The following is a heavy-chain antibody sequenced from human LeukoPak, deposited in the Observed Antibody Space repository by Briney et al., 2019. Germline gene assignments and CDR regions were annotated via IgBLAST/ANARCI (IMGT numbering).Heavy chain of an antibody. Sequence: SETLSLTCTVSGGSISSSSYYWGWIRQPPGKGLEWIGYIYYSGSTNYNPSLKSRVTISVDTSKNQFSLKLSSVTAADTAVYYCAGTTEGYCRGRSCYSYYYYMDVWGKGTTVTVSS. J-gene: IGHJ6*03. D-gene: IGHD2-15*01. CDR3: AGTTEGYCRGRSCYSYYYYMDV. CDR2: IYYSGST. CDR1: GGSISSSSYY. V-gene: IGHV4-61*05.